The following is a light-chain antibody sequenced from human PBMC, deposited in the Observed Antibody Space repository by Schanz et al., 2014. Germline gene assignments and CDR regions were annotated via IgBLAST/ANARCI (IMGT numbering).Light chain of an antibody. J-gene: IGKJ2*01. CDR1: QTVSNN. CDR2: GAS. V-gene: IGKV3-15*01. Sequence: EIVLTQSPGTLSLSPGERATLSCRASQTVSNNLAWYQQKPGQAPRLLIYGASARAPGFPARFSGSGSGTEFTLTISSLQSEDFAVYYCQQYNNWPRTFGQGTKLEIK. CDR3: QQYNNWPRT.